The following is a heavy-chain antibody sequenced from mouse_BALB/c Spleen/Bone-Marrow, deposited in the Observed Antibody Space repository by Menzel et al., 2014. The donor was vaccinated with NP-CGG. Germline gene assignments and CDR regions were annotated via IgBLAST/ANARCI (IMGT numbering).Heavy chain of an antibody. CDR2: IDPSTGYT. V-gene: IGHV1-7*01. Sequence: QVQLQQSGAELAKPRASVKMSCKASGYTFTNYWMHWVKQRPGQGLEWIGYIDPSTGYTEYNQKFKDKAILTVDKSSTTAYMELRSLTSEDSAVYYCTRDVFDYWGQGTTLTVSS. J-gene: IGHJ2*01. CDR3: TRDVFDY. CDR1: GYTFTNYW.